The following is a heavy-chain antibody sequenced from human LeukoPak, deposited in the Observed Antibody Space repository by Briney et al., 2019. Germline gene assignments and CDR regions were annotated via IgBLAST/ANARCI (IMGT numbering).Heavy chain of an antibody. J-gene: IGHJ4*02. D-gene: IGHD3-22*01. CDR2: ISSSGSTI. CDR3: ARDYYDSFGYSAGGYFDY. Sequence: GGSLRLSCAASGFTFSNYEMNWVRQAPGKGLEWVSYISSSGSTIYYEDSVMGRFTFSRDNAEITLYLQMNSLRAEDTAVYYCARDYYDSFGYSAGGYFDYWGQGTLVTVSS. V-gene: IGHV3-48*03. CDR1: GFTFSNYE.